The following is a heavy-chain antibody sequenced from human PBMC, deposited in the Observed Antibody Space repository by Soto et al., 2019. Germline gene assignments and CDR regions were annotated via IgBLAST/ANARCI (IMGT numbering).Heavy chain of an antibody. J-gene: IGHJ6*04. Sequence: SETLSLTCTVSGGSISSGDYYWSWIRQPPGKGLEWIGCIYYSGSTYYNPSLKSRVTISVDTSKNQFSLKLSSVTAADTAVYYCAREGYCSSTSCYTYYYGMDVWGKGTTVTVSS. CDR3: AREGYCSSTSCYTYYYGMDV. V-gene: IGHV4-30-4*01. CDR1: GGSISSGDYY. CDR2: IYYSGST. D-gene: IGHD2-2*02.